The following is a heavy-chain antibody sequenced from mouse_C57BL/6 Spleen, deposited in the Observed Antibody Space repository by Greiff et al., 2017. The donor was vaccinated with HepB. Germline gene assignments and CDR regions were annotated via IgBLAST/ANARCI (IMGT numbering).Heavy chain of an antibody. CDR3: DQPDYYGSSHWYFDV. V-gene: IGHV1-9*01. D-gene: IGHD1-1*01. Sequence: VQLQQSGAELMKPGASVKLSCKATGYTFTGYWIEWVKQRPGHGLEWIGEILPGSGSTNYNEKFKGKTTFTADKSSNTAYMQLSSLTTEDSAIYCCDQPDYYGSSHWYFDVWGTGTTVTVSS. J-gene: IGHJ1*03. CDR1: GYTFTGYW. CDR2: ILPGSGST.